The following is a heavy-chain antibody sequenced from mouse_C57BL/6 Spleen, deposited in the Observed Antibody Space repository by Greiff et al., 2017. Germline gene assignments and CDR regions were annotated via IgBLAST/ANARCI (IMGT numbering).Heavy chain of an antibody. CDR2: IYPGDGDT. CDR3: AFVYYDYDWFAY. D-gene: IGHD2-4*01. Sequence: VQLQESGPELVKPGASVKISCKASGYAFSSSWMNWVKQRPGKGLEWIGRIYPGDGDTNYNGKFKGKATLTADKSSSTAYMQLSSLTSEESAVYFCAFVYYDYDWFAYWGQGTLVTVSA. V-gene: IGHV1-82*01. J-gene: IGHJ3*01. CDR1: GYAFSSSW.